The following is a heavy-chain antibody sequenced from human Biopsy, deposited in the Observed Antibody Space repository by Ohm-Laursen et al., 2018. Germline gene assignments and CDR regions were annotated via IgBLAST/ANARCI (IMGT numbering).Heavy chain of an antibody. D-gene: IGHD6-13*01. J-gene: IGHJ6*02. CDR3: ARTPIAIFSAGLVYRHRRHLQGMDV. Sequence: TQTLTLTCDFSGPSLSARGMRVSWIRQPPGKALEWLARMAWVDYRDYSGSLKDRLTISKATSENQVVLTMTNTDPADTGTYFCARTPIAIFSAGLVYRHRRHLQGMDVWGQGTAVTVS. CDR1: GPSLSARGMR. CDR2: MAWVDYR. V-gene: IGHV2-70*04.